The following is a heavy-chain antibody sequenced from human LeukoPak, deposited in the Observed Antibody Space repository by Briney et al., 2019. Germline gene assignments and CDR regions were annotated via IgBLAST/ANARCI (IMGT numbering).Heavy chain of an antibody. CDR3: TRADDQDFDH. D-gene: IGHD3-3*01. Sequence: ASVKVSCKASGFTFTNSFIHWVRQGPGQGLEWMGIIDSGAGNASYAQKFQGRIIMTRDTSTSTAYMELSSLTSDDTALYFCTRADDQDFDHWGQGTLVIVSS. CDR1: GFTFTNSF. V-gene: IGHV1-46*01. J-gene: IGHJ4*02. CDR2: IDSGAGNA.